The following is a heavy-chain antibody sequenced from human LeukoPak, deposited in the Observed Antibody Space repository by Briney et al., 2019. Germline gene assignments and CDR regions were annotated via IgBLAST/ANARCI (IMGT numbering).Heavy chain of an antibody. D-gene: IGHD2-15*01. CDR2: IWYDGSNK. V-gene: IGHV3-33*08. CDR1: GFTFSSYS. J-gene: IGHJ5*02. Sequence: QPGGSLRLSCAASGFTFSSYSMNWVRQAPGKGLEWVAVIWYDGSNKYYADSVKGRFTISRDNSKNTLYLQMDSLRAEDTAVYYRARDVRSCSGGSCYFDSDQNWFDPWGQGTLVTVSS. CDR3: ARDVRSCSGGSCYFDSDQNWFDP.